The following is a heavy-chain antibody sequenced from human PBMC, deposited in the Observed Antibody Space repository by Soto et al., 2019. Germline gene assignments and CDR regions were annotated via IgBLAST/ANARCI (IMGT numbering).Heavy chain of an antibody. CDR2: LYYSWST. V-gene: IGHV4-39*01. CDR1: GASFRGSSYS. J-gene: IGHJ4*02. D-gene: IGHD2-21*02. Sequence: SETLSLTCTVTGASFRGSSYSGGSIRQPTGKGLEWIGSLYYSWSTYNNPSLRSRVSMSIDTSKDQFSLKLKSVTAADTALYFCARQRTSVVTQAYFDVWGPGSLVTVSS. CDR3: ARQRTSVVTQAYFDV.